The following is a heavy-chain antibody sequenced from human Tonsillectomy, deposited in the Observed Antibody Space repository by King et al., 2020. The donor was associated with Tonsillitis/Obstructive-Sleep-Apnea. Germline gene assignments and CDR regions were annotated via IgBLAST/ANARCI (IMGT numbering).Heavy chain of an antibody. Sequence: VQLVESGGGVVQPGRSLRLSCAASGFTFSSYGMHWVRQAPGKGLEWVAVISYDGRNIYYADYVKGRFTISSDNSKNTLYLQMKSLRAEATAVYYCAKAADYYGSGSYAAPYYYYYYMDVGGKGTTVTVSS. CDR2: ISYDGRNI. CDR1: GFTFSSYG. J-gene: IGHJ6*03. CDR3: AKAADYYGSGSYAAPYYYYYYMDV. D-gene: IGHD3-10*01. V-gene: IGHV3-30*18.